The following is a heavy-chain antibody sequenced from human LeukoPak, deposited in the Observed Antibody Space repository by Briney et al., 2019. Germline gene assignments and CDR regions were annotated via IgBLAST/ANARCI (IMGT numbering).Heavy chain of an antibody. V-gene: IGHV3-30-3*01. CDR3: AKVFQLELYYFDY. Sequence: PGGSLRLSCAASGFTFSDYGLHWVRQAPGKGLDWVALISYDGNNKYYADSVKGRFTISRDNSKNTLYLQMNSLRAEDTAVYYCAKVFQLELYYFDYWGQGTLVTVSS. J-gene: IGHJ4*02. D-gene: IGHD1-1*01. CDR1: GFTFSDYG. CDR2: ISYDGNNK.